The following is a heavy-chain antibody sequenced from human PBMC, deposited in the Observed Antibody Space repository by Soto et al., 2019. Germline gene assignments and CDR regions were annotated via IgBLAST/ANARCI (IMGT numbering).Heavy chain of an antibody. Sequence: SETLSLTCTVSGGSISSSSYYWGWIRQPPGKGLEWIGSIYYSGSTYYNPSLKSRVTISVDTSKTQFSLKLSSVTAADTAVYYCARDLSGSYYNAHYYFDSWGQGTLVTVSS. D-gene: IGHD3-10*01. V-gene: IGHV4-39*01. J-gene: IGHJ4*02. CDR2: IYYSGST. CDR1: GGSISSSSYY. CDR3: ARDLSGSYYNAHYYFDS.